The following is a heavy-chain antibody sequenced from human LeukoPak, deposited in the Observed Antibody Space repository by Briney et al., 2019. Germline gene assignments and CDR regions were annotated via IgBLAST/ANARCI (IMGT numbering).Heavy chain of an antibody. Sequence: PGGSLRLSCAASGFTFINYWMDWVHQAPGKGLEWVANINEDGSQTNYVDSVKGRFTISRDNAKNSLYLQMTSLGAEDTALYYCARNRGWQTFDFWGQGTLVTVSS. V-gene: IGHV3-7*01. CDR3: ARNRGWQTFDF. CDR2: INEDGSQT. J-gene: IGHJ4*02. CDR1: GFTFINYW.